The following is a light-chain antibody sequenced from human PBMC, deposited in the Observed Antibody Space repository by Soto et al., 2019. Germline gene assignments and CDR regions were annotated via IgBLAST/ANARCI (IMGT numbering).Light chain of an antibody. Sequence: QSALPQPASVSGSPGESIAISCTGTSSDVGGYNSASWYQQHPGKAPKLLIYDVSNRPSGVSNRFSGSKSGNTASLTISGLQAEDEADYYCSSYSTGGSYVLGTGTKVTVL. CDR1: SSDVGGYNS. CDR3: SSYSTGGSYV. V-gene: IGLV2-14*03. CDR2: DVS. J-gene: IGLJ1*01.